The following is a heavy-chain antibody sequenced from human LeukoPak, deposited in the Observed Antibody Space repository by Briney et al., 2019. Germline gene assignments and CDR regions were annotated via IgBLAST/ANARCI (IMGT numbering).Heavy chain of an antibody. CDR2: IKQDGSEK. V-gene: IGHV3-7*01. CDR3: ARDRCSSTSCYSDY. J-gene: IGHJ4*02. D-gene: IGHD2-2*02. Sequence: GGSLRLSCAASGFTFSSYWMSWVRQAPGKGLEWVANIKQDGSEKYYVDSVKGRFTISRDNAKNSLYLQMNSLRAEDTAVYYCARDRCSSTSCYSDYWGQGTLVTVSS. CDR1: GFTFSSYW.